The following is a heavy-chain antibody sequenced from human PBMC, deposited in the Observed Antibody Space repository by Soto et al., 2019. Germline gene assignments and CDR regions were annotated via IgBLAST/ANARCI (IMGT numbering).Heavy chain of an antibody. V-gene: IGHV4-61*01. D-gene: IGHD3-16*02. CDR1: GGSVCSGSYY. CDR3: ARDLSLDY. CDR2: IYYSGST. Sequence: SETLSLTCTVSGGSVCSGSYYWSWIRQPPGKGLEWIGYIYYSGSTNYNPSLKSRVTISVDTSKNQFSLKLSSVTAADTAVYYCARDLSLDYWGQGTLVTVSS. J-gene: IGHJ4*02.